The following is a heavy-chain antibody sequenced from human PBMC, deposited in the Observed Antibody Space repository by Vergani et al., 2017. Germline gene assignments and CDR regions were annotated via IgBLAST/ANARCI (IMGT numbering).Heavy chain of an antibody. CDR3: AGEGVVVDAKVVDI. CDR2: IYYSGST. D-gene: IGHD2-15*01. J-gene: IGHJ3*02. CDR1: GGSISSYY. V-gene: IGHV4-59*01. Sequence: QVQLQESGPGLVKPSETLSLTCTVSGGSISSYYWSWIRQPPGKGLEWIGYIYYSGSTNYNPSLKSRVTISVDTSKNQFSLKLSSVTAADTAVYYCAGEGVVVDAKVVDIWGQGTMVTVSA.